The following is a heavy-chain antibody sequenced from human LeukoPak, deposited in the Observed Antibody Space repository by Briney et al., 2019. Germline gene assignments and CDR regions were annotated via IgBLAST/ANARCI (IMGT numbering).Heavy chain of an antibody. J-gene: IGHJ4*02. D-gene: IGHD2-2*01. CDR3: ASRRYCTSTTCPYYFGY. Sequence: AGGSLRLSCAASGFTFSSYAMSWVRQAPGRGLEWVSGITTTGNTYYADSVKGRFTISRDNSKNTLYLQMNSLRAEDTAVYYCASRRYCTSTTCPYYFGYWGQGTLVTVSS. CDR2: ITTTGNT. V-gene: IGHV3-23*01. CDR1: GFTFSSYA.